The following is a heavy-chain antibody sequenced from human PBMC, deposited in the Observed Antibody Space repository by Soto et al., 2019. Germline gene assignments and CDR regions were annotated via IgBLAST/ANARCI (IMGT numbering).Heavy chain of an antibody. CDR3: VKDWGGEKCRCMNV. Sequence: GGSLRLSCEASGFTFWNYAMTWVRQAPGKGPEWVSSISRNGDRTYYVDSVKGRFIISRDNSENTLFLQMDSLRAEDAAKNYCVKDWGGEKCRCMNVGGKGPRVTVS. D-gene: IGHD2-21*01. CDR1: GFTFWNYA. V-gene: IGHV3-23*01. CDR2: ISRNGDRT. J-gene: IGHJ6*04.